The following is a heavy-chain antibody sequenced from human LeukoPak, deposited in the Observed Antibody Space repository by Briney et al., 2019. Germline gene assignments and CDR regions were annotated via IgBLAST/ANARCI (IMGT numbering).Heavy chain of an antibody. CDR3: ARDVLGSTYYYYGMDV. D-gene: IGHD3-10*02. CDR2: IYHSGST. J-gene: IGHJ6*02. V-gene: IGHV4-59*01. Sequence: SETLSLTCTVSGGSISSYYWSWIRQPPGKGLEWVGYIYHSGSTNYNPSLKSRVTISVDTSKNQFTLKLSSVTAADTAVYYCARDVLGSTYYYYGMDVWGQGTTVTVSS. CDR1: GGSISSYY.